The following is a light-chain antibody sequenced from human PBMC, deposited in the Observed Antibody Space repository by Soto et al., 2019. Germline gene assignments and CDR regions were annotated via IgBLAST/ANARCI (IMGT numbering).Light chain of an antibody. CDR2: KAS. CDR1: QSISSW. J-gene: IGKJ5*01. CDR3: QHYLNYPIT. Sequence: DIHMTQSPSTLSASVGDRVTITCRASQSISSWLAWYQQKPGKAPKLLIYKASSLESGVPSRFSGSGSGTEFTLTISSLQPDDFATYYCQHYLNYPITFGQGTRLEIK. V-gene: IGKV1-5*03.